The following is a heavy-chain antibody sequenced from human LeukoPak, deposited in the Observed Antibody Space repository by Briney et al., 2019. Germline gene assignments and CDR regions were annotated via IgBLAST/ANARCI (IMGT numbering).Heavy chain of an antibody. V-gene: IGHV1-69*04. D-gene: IGHD6-19*01. CDR2: IIPILGIA. CDR1: GGTFSSYA. Sequence: SVKVSCKASGGTFSSYAISWVRQAPGQGREGMGRIIPILGIANYAQKFQGRVTITADKSTSTAYMEPSSLRSEDTAVYYCAGIFSGWADAFDIWGQGTMVTVSS. J-gene: IGHJ3*02. CDR3: AGIFSGWADAFDI.